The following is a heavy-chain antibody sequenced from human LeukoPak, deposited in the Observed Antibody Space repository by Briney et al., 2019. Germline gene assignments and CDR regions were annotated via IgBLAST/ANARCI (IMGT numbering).Heavy chain of an antibody. CDR3: ARVHGDEYKIYNWFDP. J-gene: IGHJ5*02. V-gene: IGHV4-38-2*01. CDR1: GYSISSDYF. Sequence: PSETLSLTCAVSGYSISSDYFWGWIRQPPGKELQWVGSISHSGSTYYNPSLKSRVTISLHASKNQFSLKVTSVTAADTAVYYCARVHGDEYKIYNWFDPWGQGTLVTVSS. D-gene: IGHD1-1*01. CDR2: ISHSGST.